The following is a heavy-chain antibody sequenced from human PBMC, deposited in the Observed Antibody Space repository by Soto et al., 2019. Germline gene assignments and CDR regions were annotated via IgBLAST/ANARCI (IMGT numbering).Heavy chain of an antibody. J-gene: IGHJ5*02. V-gene: IGHV3-23*01. CDR2: ISGSGGST. CDR3: AKWLQQLLVYPFWFDT. CDR1: GFTFSSYA. D-gene: IGHD6-13*01. Sequence: GGSLRLSCAASGFTFSSYAMSWVRQAPGKGLEWVSAISGSGGSTYYADSVKGRFTISRDNSKNTLYLQMNSLRAEDTAVYYCAKWLQQLLVYPFWFDTWGQGTLITVSS.